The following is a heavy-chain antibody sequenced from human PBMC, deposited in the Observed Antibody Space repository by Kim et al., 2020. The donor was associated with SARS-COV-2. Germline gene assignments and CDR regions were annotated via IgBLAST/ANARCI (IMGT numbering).Heavy chain of an antibody. J-gene: IGHJ3*02. CDR1: GGSISSYY. Sequence: SETLSLTCTVSGGSISSYYWSWIRQPPGKGLEWIGYIYYSGSTNYNPSLKSRVTISVDTSKNQFSLKLSSVTAADTAVYYCARGAPYDAFDIWGQGTMVTVSS. CDR2: IYYSGST. V-gene: IGHV4-59*01. CDR3: ARGAPYDAFDI.